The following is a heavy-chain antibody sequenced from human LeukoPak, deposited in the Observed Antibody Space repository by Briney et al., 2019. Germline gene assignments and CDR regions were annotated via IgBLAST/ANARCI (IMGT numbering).Heavy chain of an antibody. Sequence: GRSLRLSCAASGFTFDDYAMHWVRQAPGKGLEWVSGISWNSGSIGYADSVKGRFTISRDNAKNSPYLQMNSLRAEDTALYYCAKDIGSSSIFDYWGQGTLVTVSS. V-gene: IGHV3-9*01. J-gene: IGHJ4*02. D-gene: IGHD6-13*01. CDR3: AKDIGSSSIFDY. CDR2: ISWNSGSI. CDR1: GFTFDDYA.